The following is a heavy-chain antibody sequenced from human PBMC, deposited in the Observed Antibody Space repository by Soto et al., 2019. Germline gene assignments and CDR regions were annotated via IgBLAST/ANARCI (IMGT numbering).Heavy chain of an antibody. CDR3: ARSISNCYYYYGMDV. CDR2: IYPGDSDT. CDR1: GYSFTSYW. V-gene: IGHV5-51*01. D-gene: IGHD4-4*01. Sequence: GESLKISCKGSGYSFTSYWISWVRQMPGKGLEWMGIIYPGDSDTRYSPSFQGQVTISADKSISTAYLQWSSLKASETAMYYCARSISNCYYYYGMDVWGQGTTVTVSS. J-gene: IGHJ6*02.